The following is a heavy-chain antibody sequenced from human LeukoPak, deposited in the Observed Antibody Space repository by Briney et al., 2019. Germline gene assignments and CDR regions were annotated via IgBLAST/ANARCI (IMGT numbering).Heavy chain of an antibody. Sequence: GGSLRLSCAASQFTFSSSDMSWVRQAPGKGLEWVAAISHSGGATYYADSVKGRFTISRDNSKNTLYLQMTSLRAEDTAVYYCAKESIRREPMVTAIVYDYWGQGTLVTVSS. CDR1: QFTFSSSD. CDR3: AKESIRREPMVTAIVYDY. D-gene: IGHD2-21*02. CDR2: ISHSGGAT. V-gene: IGHV3-23*01. J-gene: IGHJ4*02.